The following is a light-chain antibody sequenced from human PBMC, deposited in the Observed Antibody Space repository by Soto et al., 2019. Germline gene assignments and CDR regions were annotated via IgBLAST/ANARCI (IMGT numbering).Light chain of an antibody. CDR3: QPYNNWQIT. Sequence: EIVMTQSPATLSVSPGERATLSCRASQSVSSNLAWYQQKPGQAPRLLIYGASTRATGIPAKFSSSGSGTEFTLTICSLQSEDFSVYYCQPYNNWQITFGQGTLPEIK. CDR2: GAS. V-gene: IGKV3-15*01. J-gene: IGKJ5*01. CDR1: QSVSSN.